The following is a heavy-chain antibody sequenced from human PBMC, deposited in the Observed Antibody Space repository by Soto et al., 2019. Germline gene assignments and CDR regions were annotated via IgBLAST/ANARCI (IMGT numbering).Heavy chain of an antibody. CDR2: ISAYNGNT. V-gene: IGHV1-18*01. Sequence: QVQLVQSGAEVKKPGASVKVSCKASGYTFTSYYISWVRQAPGQGLEWMGWISAYNGNTNNAQKLQGRVTLTTGTATRTAYMELRSRRSDDTAVYYCARDLPPVDYWGQGTLVTVSS. J-gene: IGHJ4*02. CDR3: ARDLPPVDY. CDR1: GYTFTSYY.